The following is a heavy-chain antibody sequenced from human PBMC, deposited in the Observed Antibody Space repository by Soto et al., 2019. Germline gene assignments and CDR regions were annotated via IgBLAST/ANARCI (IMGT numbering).Heavy chain of an antibody. V-gene: IGHV3-48*01. CDR3: VGEVGFQLIY. J-gene: IGHJ4*02. CDR2: ITSSSVTM. CDR1: GFTFSTHS. D-gene: IGHD2-2*01. Sequence: EVQLVESGGGLVQPGGSLRLSCAASGFTFSTHSMNWVRQAPGKGLEWISYITSSSVTMYADSVKGRFTISRDNAKNSLYLQMNGLSAEDTAVYFCVGEVGFQLIYWGQGTLVTVSS.